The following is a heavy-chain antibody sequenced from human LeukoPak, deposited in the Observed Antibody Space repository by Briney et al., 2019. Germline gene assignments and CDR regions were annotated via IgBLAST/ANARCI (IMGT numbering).Heavy chain of an antibody. J-gene: IGHJ4*02. V-gene: IGHV3-7*01. CDR2: IKEDGSEK. CDR1: GFTFRRYW. Sequence: PGGSLRLSCVASGFTFRRYWMAWVRQAPGKKPEWVANIKEDGSEKYYDDSVKGRFTISRDNAKNSLYLQMNSLRAEDTAVYYCAREYYYDSSGYYYSVLGYWGQGTLVTVSS. D-gene: IGHD3-22*01. CDR3: AREYYYDSSGYYYSVLGY.